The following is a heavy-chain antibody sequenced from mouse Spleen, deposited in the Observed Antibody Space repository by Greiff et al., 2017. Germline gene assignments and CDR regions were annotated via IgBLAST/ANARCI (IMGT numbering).Heavy chain of an antibody. J-gene: IGHJ2*01. D-gene: IGHD1-1*01. CDR3: ARDITPVVAFDY. Sequence: EVKLVESGGGLVQPGGSLRLSCATSGFTFTDYYMSWVRQPPGKALEWLGFIRNKANGYTTEYSASVKGRFTISRDNSQSILYLQMNTLRAEDSATYYCARDITPVVAFDYRGPGTTLTVSP. V-gene: IGHV7-3*02. CDR1: GFTFTDYY. CDR2: IRNKANGYTT.